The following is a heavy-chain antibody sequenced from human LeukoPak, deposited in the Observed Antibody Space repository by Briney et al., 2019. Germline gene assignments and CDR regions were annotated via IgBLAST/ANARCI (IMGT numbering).Heavy chain of an antibody. CDR3: ASQLGGTTFH. V-gene: IGHV4-59*01. CDR1: GGSISPYY. CDR2: IYYSGST. J-gene: IGHJ4*02. D-gene: IGHD1/OR15-1a*01. Sequence: SETLSLTCTVSGGSISPYYWNWIRQPPGKGLEWIGYIYYSGSTNYNPSLKSRVSISLDTSKNQFSLRLNSVTAAETAVYYCASQLGGTTFHWGQGTLVTVSS.